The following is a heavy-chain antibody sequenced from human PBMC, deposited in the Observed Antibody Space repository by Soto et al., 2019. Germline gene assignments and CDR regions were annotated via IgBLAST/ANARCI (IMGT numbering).Heavy chain of an antibody. Sequence: XGSLILSCAASGFTFSGFGMHWVRQAPGKGLDWVAIIWYDGSDKYYADSVKGRFTISRDNSKNTLYLQMNSLRAEDTAVYHCAFGNLSYYFDYWGQGPPVTVSS. CDR1: GFTFSGFG. CDR3: AFGNLSYYFDY. V-gene: IGHV3-33*01. J-gene: IGHJ4*02. D-gene: IGHD3-16*01. CDR2: IWYDGSDK.